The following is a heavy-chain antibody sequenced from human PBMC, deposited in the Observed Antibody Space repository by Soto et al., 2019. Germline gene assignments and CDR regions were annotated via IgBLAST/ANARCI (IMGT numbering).Heavy chain of an antibody. V-gene: IGHV6-1*01. Sequence: QTLSLPCAISGNSVSSNSAAGNWIRQSQSRGLEWLGRTYYRSKWYNDYAVSVKSRITLNPDTSKNRCSRQLNSVTPEDTAVYYCARVSSGWYLGTDYYYYGMDVWGQGTTVPVSS. D-gene: IGHD6-19*01. J-gene: IGHJ6*02. CDR1: GNSVSSNSAA. CDR2: TYYRSKWYN. CDR3: ARVSSGWYLGTDYYYYGMDV.